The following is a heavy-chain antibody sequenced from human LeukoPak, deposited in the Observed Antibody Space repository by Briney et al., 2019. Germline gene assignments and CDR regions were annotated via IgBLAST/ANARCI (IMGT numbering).Heavy chain of an antibody. D-gene: IGHD3-9*01. V-gene: IGHV3-15*01. J-gene: IGHJ3*02. Sequence: GGSLRLSCAASGFTSSNAWMSWVRQAPGRGLEWVGRIKSRTDGGTTDYAAPVKGRSTISRDDSKNTLYLQMNSLKTEDTAVYYCTTEGILTAPGAFDIWGQGTMVTVSS. CDR3: TTEGILTAPGAFDI. CDR1: GFTSSNAW. CDR2: IKSRTDGGTT.